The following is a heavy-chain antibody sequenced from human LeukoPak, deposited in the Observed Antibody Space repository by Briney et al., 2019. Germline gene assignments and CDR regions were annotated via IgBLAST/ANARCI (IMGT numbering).Heavy chain of an antibody. Sequence: ASVKVSCKASGYTFTSYGISWVRQAPGQGLEWMGWISAYNGNTNYAQKLQGRVTMTTDTSTSTAYRELRSLRSDDTAVYYCARDGASHYSSSWYYYYYYMDVWGKGTTVTVSS. CDR3: ARDGASHYSSSWYYYYYYMDV. V-gene: IGHV1-18*01. CDR1: GYTFTSYG. CDR2: ISAYNGNT. J-gene: IGHJ6*03. D-gene: IGHD6-13*01.